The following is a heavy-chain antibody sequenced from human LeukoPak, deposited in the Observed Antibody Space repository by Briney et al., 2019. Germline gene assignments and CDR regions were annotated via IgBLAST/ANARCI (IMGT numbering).Heavy chain of an antibody. CDR1: GFTFSSYA. Sequence: GGSLRLSCAASGFTFSSYAMLWVRQAPGKGLEWVSFIRYDGNNKLYADSVKGRFTISRDNSKNTLYLHINSLRAEDTALYYCVKDNPLDYWGQGTLVIVSS. CDR2: IRYDGNNK. CDR3: VKDNPLDY. D-gene: IGHD1-14*01. J-gene: IGHJ4*02. V-gene: IGHV3-30*02.